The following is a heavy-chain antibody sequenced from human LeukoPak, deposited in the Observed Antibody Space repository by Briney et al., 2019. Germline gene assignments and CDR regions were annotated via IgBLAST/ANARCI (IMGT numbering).Heavy chain of an antibody. CDR3: AYVDGSAYYRY. J-gene: IGHJ4*02. Sequence: GGSLRLSCAASGFSVSGNYVSWVRQASGKGLEWVSIFDSGGREYYADSVKGRFTISRDNSKNTLYLQMYSLRAEDTAVYFCAYVDGSAYYRYWGQGTLVTVST. D-gene: IGHD3-22*01. V-gene: IGHV3-53*01. CDR1: GFSVSGNY. CDR2: FDSGGRE.